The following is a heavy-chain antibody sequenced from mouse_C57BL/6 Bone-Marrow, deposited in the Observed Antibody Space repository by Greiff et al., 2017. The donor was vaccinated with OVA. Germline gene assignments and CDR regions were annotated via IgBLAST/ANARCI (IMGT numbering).Heavy chain of an antibody. D-gene: IGHD1-1*01. J-gene: IGHJ1*03. V-gene: IGHV1-56*01. CDR2: IFPGSGST. Sequence: QVQLQQSGPELVRPGASVKISCKAPGYTFTSHWMQLVRQRPGQGLEWSGEIFPGSGSTYYNEKFKGKATLHVDPSSSPAYMQLSSLTSEDSAVYFCARWGTGVANWYFDVWGTGTTVTVSS. CDR3: ARWGTGVANWYFDV. CDR1: GYTFTSHW.